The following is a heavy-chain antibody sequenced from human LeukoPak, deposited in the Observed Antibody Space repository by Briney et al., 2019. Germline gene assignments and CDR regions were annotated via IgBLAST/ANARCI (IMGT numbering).Heavy chain of an antibody. CDR1: GITLSNYG. V-gene: IGHV3-23*01. CDR3: AKRGVVIRVIIVGFHKEAYYFDS. D-gene: IGHD3-3*01. J-gene: IGHJ4*02. Sequence: GGSLRLSCAVSGITLSNYGMSWVRQAPGKGLEWVAGISDSGGRTNYADSVKGRFTISRDNPKNTLYLQMNSLRAEDTAVYFCAKRGVVIRVIIVGFHKEAYYFDSWGQRALVTVSS. CDR2: ISDSGGRT.